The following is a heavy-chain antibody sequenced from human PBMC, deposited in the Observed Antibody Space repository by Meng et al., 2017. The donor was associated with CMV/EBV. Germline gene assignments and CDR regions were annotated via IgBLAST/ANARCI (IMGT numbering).Heavy chain of an antibody. V-gene: IGHV1-2*02. Sequence: ASVKVSCKASGYTFTGYYMHWVRQAPGQGLEWMGWINPNSGGTNHAQKFQGRVTMTRDTSISTAYMELSRLRSDDTAVYYCARDRSVAAAGTDVGYWGQGTLVTVSS. D-gene: IGHD6-13*01. CDR1: GYTFTGYY. CDR3: ARDRSVAAAGTDVGY. J-gene: IGHJ4*02. CDR2: INPNSGGT.